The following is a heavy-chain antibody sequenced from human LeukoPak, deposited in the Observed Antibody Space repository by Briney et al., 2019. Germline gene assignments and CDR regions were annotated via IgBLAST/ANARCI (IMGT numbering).Heavy chain of an antibody. CDR3: ARDLPRSGYSYASYYFDY. CDR1: GGSISSSSYY. CDR2: IYYSGST. Sequence: SETLSLTCTVSGGSISSSSYYWGWIRQPPGKGLEWIGSIYYSGSTYYNPSLKSRVTISVDTSKNQFSLKLSSVTAADTAVYYCARDLPRSGYSYASYYFDYWGQGTLVTVSS. J-gene: IGHJ4*02. V-gene: IGHV4-39*07. D-gene: IGHD5-18*01.